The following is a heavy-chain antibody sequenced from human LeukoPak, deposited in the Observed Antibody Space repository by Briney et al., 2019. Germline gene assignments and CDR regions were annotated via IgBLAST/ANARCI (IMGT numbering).Heavy chain of an antibody. J-gene: IGHJ5*02. CDR2: INPNSGGT. CDR1: GYTFTGYY. Sequence: ASVKVSCKASGYTFTGYYMHWVRQAPGQELEWMGWINPNSGGTNYAQKFQGRVTMTRDTSISTAYMELSRLRSDDTAVYYCARDLPTGASGSYNWFDPWGQGTLVTVSS. CDR3: ARDLPTGASGSYNWFDP. D-gene: IGHD1-26*01. V-gene: IGHV1-2*02.